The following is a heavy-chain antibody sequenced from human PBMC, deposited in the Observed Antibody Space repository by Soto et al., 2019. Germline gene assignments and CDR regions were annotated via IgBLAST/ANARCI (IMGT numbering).Heavy chain of an antibody. D-gene: IGHD3-9*01. CDR3: ARASRYFDWLAKEGFRY. V-gene: IGHV4-34*01. CDR1: GGSFSGYY. J-gene: IGHJ4*02. Sequence: QVQLQQWGAGLLKPSETLSLTCAVYGGSFSGYYWSWIRQPPGKGLEWIGEINHSGSTNYNPSLKSRVPISVDTSKNQFSLKRSSVTAADTAVYYCARASRYFDWLAKEGFRYWGQGTLVTVSS. CDR2: INHSGST.